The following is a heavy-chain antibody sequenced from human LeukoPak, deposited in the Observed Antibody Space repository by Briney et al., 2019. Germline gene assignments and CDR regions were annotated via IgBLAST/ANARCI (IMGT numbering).Heavy chain of an antibody. J-gene: IGHJ4*02. CDR3: TRTWWTEACSSSCFTPDFDY. CDR1: GYTFINYQ. D-gene: IGHD2-2*02. V-gene: IGHV1-2*06. CDR2: INSNSGAT. Sequence: ASVKVSCRTSGYTFINYQIHWVRQAPDQGLEWMGRINSNSGATVFAQKFQGRVTMTRDTSINTVYMELSSLEFDDTAVYCCTRTWWTEACSSSCFTPDFDYWGQGTPVTVSS.